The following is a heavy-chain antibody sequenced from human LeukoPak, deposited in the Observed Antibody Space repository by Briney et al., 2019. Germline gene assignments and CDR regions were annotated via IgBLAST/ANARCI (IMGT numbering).Heavy chain of an antibody. CDR1: GGTFNSYA. CDR2: IIPIFGTT. Sequence: ASVKVSCKASGGTFNSYAISWVRQAPGQGLEWMGGIIPIFGTTNYARKFRGRVTITRDTSASTAYMELSSLRSEDMAVYYCAREYYSSSLDYWGQGTLVTVSS. D-gene: IGHD6-6*01. CDR3: AREYYSSSLDY. V-gene: IGHV1-69*05. J-gene: IGHJ4*02.